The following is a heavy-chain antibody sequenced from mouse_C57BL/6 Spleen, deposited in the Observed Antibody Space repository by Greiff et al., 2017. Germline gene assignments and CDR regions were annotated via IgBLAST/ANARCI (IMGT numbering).Heavy chain of an antibody. V-gene: IGHV1-80*01. CDR3: AREVDYDGDYYAMDY. D-gene: IGHD2-4*01. CDR1: GYAFSSYW. Sequence: QVQLQQSGAELVKPGASVKISCKASGYAFSSYWMNWVKQRPGKGLEWIGQIYPGDGDTNYNGKFKGKATLTADKSSSTAYMQLSSLTSEDSAVYFCAREVDYDGDYYAMDYWGQGTSGTVSS. CDR2: IYPGDGDT. J-gene: IGHJ4*01.